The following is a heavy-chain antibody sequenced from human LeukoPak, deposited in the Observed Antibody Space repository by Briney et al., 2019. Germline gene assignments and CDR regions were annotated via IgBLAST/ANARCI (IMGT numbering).Heavy chain of an antibody. D-gene: IGHD6-13*01. CDR2: IIPILGIA. CDR3: ARDSALGAYSSSWYAFDI. CDR1: GGTFSSYT. Sequence: ASVKVSCKASGGTFSSYTISWVRQAPGQGLEWMGRIIPILGIANYAQKFQGRVTITADKSTSTAYMELSSLRSEDTAVYYCARDSALGAYSSSWYAFDIWDQGTMVTVSS. J-gene: IGHJ3*02. V-gene: IGHV1-69*04.